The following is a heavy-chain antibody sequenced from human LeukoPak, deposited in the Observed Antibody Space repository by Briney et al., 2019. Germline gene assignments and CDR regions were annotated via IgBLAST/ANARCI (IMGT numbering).Heavy chain of an antibody. D-gene: IGHD6-13*01. CDR2: IYYSGIT. J-gene: IGHJ4*02. CDR1: GGSISSYY. V-gene: IGHV4-59*01. Sequence: PSETLSLTCTVSGGSISSYYWNWIRQSPGKGLEWIGYIYYSGITNYNPSLKSRVTISIDTSKNQFPLKLSSVTAADTAVYYCARVRGGWKGIAAEVDYWGQGTLVTVSS. CDR3: ARVRGGWKGIAAEVDY.